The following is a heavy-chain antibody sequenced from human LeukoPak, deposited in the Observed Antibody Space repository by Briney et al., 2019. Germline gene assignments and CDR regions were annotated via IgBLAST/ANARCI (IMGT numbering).Heavy chain of an antibody. J-gene: IGHJ4*02. CDR1: GLTFSSYA. V-gene: IGHV3-23*01. CDR2: ISGSGGST. Sequence: PGGSLRLSCAASGLTFSSYAMSWVRQAPGKGLEWVSAISGSGGSTYYADSVKGRFTISRDNSKNTLYLQMNSLRAEDTAVYYCAKDGETYCSSTSCKPDYWGQGTLVTVSS. CDR3: AKDGETYCSSTSCKPDY. D-gene: IGHD2-2*01.